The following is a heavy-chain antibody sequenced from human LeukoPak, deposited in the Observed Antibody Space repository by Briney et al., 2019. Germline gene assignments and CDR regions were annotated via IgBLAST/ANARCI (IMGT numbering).Heavy chain of an antibody. D-gene: IGHD5-18*01. Sequence: GGSLRLSCAASGFTFSDYYMTWIRQAPGKGLEWLSYISGSTTTIYYADSVKGRFAISRDNARSSLYLQMNSLRAEDTAVYYCGRDQGYSYGLDAFDIWGQGTMVTVSS. CDR2: ISGSTTTI. CDR3: GRDQGYSYGLDAFDI. V-gene: IGHV3-11*01. CDR1: GFTFSDYY. J-gene: IGHJ3*02.